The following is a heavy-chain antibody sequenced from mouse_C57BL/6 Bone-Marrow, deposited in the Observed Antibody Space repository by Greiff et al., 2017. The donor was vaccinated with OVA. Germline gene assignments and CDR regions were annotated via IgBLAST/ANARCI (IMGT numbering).Heavy chain of an antibody. CDR3: ARNLFITTVVDAMDY. CDR1: GFSLTSYG. J-gene: IGHJ4*01. Sequence: VMLVESGPGLVQPSQSLSITCTVSGFSLTSYGVHWVRQSPGKGLEWLGVIWSGGSTDYNAAFISRLSISKDNSKSQVFFKMNSLQADDTAIYYCARNLFITTVVDAMDYWGQGTSVTVSS. V-gene: IGHV2-2*01. D-gene: IGHD1-1*01. CDR2: IWSGGST.